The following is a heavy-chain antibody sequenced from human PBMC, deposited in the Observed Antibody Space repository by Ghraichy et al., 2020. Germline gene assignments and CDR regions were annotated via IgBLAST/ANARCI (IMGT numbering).Heavy chain of an antibody. Sequence: SETLSLTCAVYGGSFSGYYWSWIRQPPGKRLEWIGEINHSGSTNYNPSLKSLVTISVDTSKNQFSLKLSSVTAADTAVYYCARERPYYGDYLWGQGTLVTVSS. CDR1: GGSFSGYY. CDR3: ARERPYYGDYL. J-gene: IGHJ5*02. CDR2: INHSGST. D-gene: IGHD4-17*01. V-gene: IGHV4-34*01.